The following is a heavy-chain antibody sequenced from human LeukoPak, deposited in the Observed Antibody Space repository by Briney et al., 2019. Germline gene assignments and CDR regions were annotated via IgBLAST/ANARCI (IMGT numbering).Heavy chain of an antibody. J-gene: IGHJ3*02. CDR2: IKQDGSEK. CDR1: GFTFINYW. V-gene: IGHV3-7*01. CDR3: ARARVRDRTYWDDAFDI. D-gene: IGHD1-26*01. Sequence: GGSLRLSCAASGFTFINYWMSWVRQAAGKGLEWVANIKQDGSEKYYVDSVKDRFTISRDNAKNSLYLQMNSLRAEDTAVYYCARARVRDRTYWDDAFDIWGQGTMVTVSS.